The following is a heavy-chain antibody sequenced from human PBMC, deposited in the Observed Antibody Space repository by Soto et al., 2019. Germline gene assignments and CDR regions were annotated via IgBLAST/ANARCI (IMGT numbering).Heavy chain of an antibody. V-gene: IGHV3-7*01. CDR2: TNQDGSEK. CDR1: GFIFSNYW. Sequence: EVQLVESGGGLVQPGGSLRLSCAASGFIFSNYWMSWVRQAPGKGLEWVATTNQDGSEKYYVDSVKGRFTISRDNSKNSLYLQMNSLRAEDTAVYFCARDQVRLFDYWGQGTLVTVSS. J-gene: IGHJ4*02. CDR3: ARDQVRLFDY.